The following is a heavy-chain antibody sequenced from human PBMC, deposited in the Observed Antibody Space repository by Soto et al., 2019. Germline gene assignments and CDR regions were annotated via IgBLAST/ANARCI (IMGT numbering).Heavy chain of an antibody. Sequence: EVQLVESGGGLIQPGGSLRLSCAASGFIFSGYWMHWVRQAPGKGLVWVSRINSDGSGTTYADSVKGRFTISRDNAKNTMYLQMNSLRAEDTAVYYCARLLCGSGSFSDYWGQGTLVTVSS. V-gene: IGHV3-74*03. CDR1: GFIFSGYW. CDR3: ARLLCGSGSFSDY. CDR2: INSDGSGT. J-gene: IGHJ4*02. D-gene: IGHD3-10*01.